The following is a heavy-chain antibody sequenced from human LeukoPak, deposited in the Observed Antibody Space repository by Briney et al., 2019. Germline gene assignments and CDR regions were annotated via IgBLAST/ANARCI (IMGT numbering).Heavy chain of an antibody. CDR1: GGSISSGAYY. V-gene: IGHV4-30-4*01. CDR3: ARGSYYYDSSGYYHWFDP. D-gene: IGHD3-22*01. J-gene: IGHJ5*02. CDR2: IYYSGST. Sequence: PSETLSLTCTVSGGSISSGAYYWSWIRQPPGEGLEWIGYIYYSGSTYYNPSLKSRVTISVDTSKNQFSLKLSSVTAADTAVYYCARGSYYYDSSGYYHWFDPWGQGTLVTVSS.